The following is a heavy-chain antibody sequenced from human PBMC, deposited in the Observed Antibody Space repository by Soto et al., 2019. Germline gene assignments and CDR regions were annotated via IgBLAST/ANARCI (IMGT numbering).Heavy chain of an antibody. Sequence: QLQLQESGSGLVKPSQTLSLTCAVSGGSISSGGYSWSWIRQPPGKGLEWIGYIYHSGSTYYNPSLNSRVTISVDKSKNQFSLKLSSVTAADTAVYYCASFTLLFRWFDPWGQGTLVTVSS. D-gene: IGHD2-21*02. V-gene: IGHV4-30-2*01. J-gene: IGHJ5*02. CDR3: ASFTLLFRWFDP. CDR2: IYHSGST. CDR1: GGSISSGGYS.